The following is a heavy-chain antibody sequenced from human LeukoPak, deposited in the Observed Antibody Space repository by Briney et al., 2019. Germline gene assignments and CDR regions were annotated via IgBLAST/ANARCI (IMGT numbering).Heavy chain of an antibody. V-gene: IGHV1-46*01. Sequence: GASVKVSCKASGYTFTSYYMHWVRQAPGQGLEWMGIINPSGGSTSYAQKFQGRVTMTRDMSTSTVYMELSSLRSEDTAVYYCARDLSHYDSSGFFDYWGQGTLVTVSS. CDR2: INPSGGST. J-gene: IGHJ4*02. CDR1: GYTFTSYY. CDR3: ARDLSHYDSSGFFDY. D-gene: IGHD3-22*01.